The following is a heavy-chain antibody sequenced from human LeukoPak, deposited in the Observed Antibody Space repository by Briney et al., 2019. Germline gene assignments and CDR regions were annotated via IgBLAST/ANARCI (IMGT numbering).Heavy chain of an antibody. CDR1: GFYFRDHW. J-gene: IGHJ4*02. V-gene: IGHV3-7*03. Sequence: PGGSLRLSCAASGFYFRDHWMDWVRQAPGKGLEWVGHIKTDGSETYYLDSLKGRISISRDDTNNALYLQMNSLRVEGTAIYYCVKNDGWFHLAQWGQGTLVTVFS. D-gene: IGHD6-19*01. CDR2: IKTDGSET. CDR3: VKNDGWFHLAQ.